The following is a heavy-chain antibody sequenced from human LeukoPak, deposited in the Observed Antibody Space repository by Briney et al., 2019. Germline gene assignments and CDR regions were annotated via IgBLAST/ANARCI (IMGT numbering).Heavy chain of an antibody. CDR3: ARDRASRVVVPAVKQVSDY. V-gene: IGHV3-21*01. J-gene: IGHJ4*02. CDR1: GFTFSSYS. CDR2: ISSSSSYI. Sequence: GGSLRLSCAASGFTFSSYSMNWVRQAPGKGLEWVSSISSSSSYIYYADSVKGRFTISRDNAKNSLYLQMNGLRAEDTAVYYCARDRASRVVVPAVKQVSDYWGQGTLVTVSS. D-gene: IGHD2-2*01.